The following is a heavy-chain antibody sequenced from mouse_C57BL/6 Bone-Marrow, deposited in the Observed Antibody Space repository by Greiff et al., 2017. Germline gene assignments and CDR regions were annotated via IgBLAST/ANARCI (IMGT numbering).Heavy chain of an antibody. J-gene: IGHJ4*01. D-gene: IGHD2-1*01. V-gene: IGHV1-82*01. CDR1: GYAFSSSW. Sequence: QVQLKQSGPELVKPGASVKISCKASGYAFSSSWMNWVKQRPGKGLEWIGRIYPGDGDTNYTGKFKGKATLPADQSSSPPSMQLSSLTSEDSAVYFCARFYYWKNPFRAIDYWGQGTSVTVSS. CDR2: IYPGDGDT. CDR3: ARFYYWKNPFRAIDY.